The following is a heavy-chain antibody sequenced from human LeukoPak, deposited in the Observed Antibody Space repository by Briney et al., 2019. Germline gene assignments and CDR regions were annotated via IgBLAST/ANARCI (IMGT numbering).Heavy chain of an antibody. Sequence: GGSLRLSCAASGFTFSDYYMTWIRQAPGRGLEWISYISSSGSTIYYADSVKGWFTISRDNSKNTLYLQMNSLRAEDTAVYYCARDTHTYYDSSGYDDYWGQGTLVTVSS. V-gene: IGHV3-11*01. D-gene: IGHD3-22*01. CDR3: ARDTHTYYDSSGYDDY. J-gene: IGHJ4*02. CDR2: ISSSGSTI. CDR1: GFTFSDYY.